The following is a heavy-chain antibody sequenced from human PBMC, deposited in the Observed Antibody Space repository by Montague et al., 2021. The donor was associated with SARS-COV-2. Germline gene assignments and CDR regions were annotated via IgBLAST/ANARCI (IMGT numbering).Heavy chain of an antibody. D-gene: IGHD5-18*01. CDR3: ARTEIQVWSRRWFDP. V-gene: IGHV4-39*01. CDR2: IYCSGST. CDR1: GGSISSSSYY. J-gene: IGHJ5*02. Sequence: SETLSLTCTVSGGSISSSSYYWGWIRQPPGKGLEWIGSIYCSGSTYYNPSLKSRVTISVDTSKNQFSLKLSSVTAADTAVYYCARTEIQVWSRRWFDPWGQGTLVTVSS.